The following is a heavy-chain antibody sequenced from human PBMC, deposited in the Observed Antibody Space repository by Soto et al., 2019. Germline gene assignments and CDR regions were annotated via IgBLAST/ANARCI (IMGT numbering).Heavy chain of an antibody. V-gene: IGHV4-59*01. CDR1: GGSISSYY. J-gene: IGHJ5*02. D-gene: IGHD3-10*01. CDR2: IYYSGST. CDR3: ARLWFGELLRNNWIDP. Sequence: SETLSLTCTVSGGSISSYYWSWIRQPPGKGLEWIGYIYYSGSTNYNPSLKSRVIISVDTSKNQFSLKLSSVTAADTAVYYCARLWFGELLRNNWIDPRGQATLVTVSS.